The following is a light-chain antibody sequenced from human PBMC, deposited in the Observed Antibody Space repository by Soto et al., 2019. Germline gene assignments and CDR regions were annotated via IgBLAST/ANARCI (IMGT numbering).Light chain of an antibody. CDR1: QTIDNK. J-gene: IGKJ1*01. CDR2: GAS. CDR3: QQYKDCRT. Sequence: IVMTQSPATLSVSPGERATLSCRASQTIDNKLAWYQQRPGQAPRLLIYGASIRATGIPARFSGSGSGTEFPLTISGLQSEYVGFYYCQQYKDCRTFGQGTNVDIK. V-gene: IGKV3-15*01.